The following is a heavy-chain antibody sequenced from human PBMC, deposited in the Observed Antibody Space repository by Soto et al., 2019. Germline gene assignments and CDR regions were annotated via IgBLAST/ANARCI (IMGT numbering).Heavy chain of an antibody. J-gene: IGHJ6*02. Sequence: SETLSLTCTVSGGSISSGGYYWSWIRQHPGKGLEWIGYIYYSGSTYYNPSLKSRVTISVDTSKNQFSLKLSSVTAADTAVYYCARARSRLLEWLFRGYYGMDVWGQGTMVTVSS. CDR2: IYYSGST. D-gene: IGHD3-3*01. V-gene: IGHV4-31*03. CDR3: ARARSRLLEWLFRGYYGMDV. CDR1: GGSISSGGYY.